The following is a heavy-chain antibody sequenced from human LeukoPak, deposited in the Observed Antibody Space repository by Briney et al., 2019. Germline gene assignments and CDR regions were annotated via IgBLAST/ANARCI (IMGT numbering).Heavy chain of an antibody. D-gene: IGHD1-14*01. J-gene: IGHJ6*03. CDR2: IKSKTDGETT. V-gene: IGHV3-15*01. Sequence: GGSLRLSCAASGFTFSNAWMTWVRQAPGQGLEWVARIKSKTDGETTDYAAPVKGRFTISRDDSKNTLYLQMNSLKTEDTAVYYCTTSSNRVYYYYYYMDVWGKGTTITISS. CDR1: GFTFSNAW. CDR3: TTSSNRVYYYYYYMDV.